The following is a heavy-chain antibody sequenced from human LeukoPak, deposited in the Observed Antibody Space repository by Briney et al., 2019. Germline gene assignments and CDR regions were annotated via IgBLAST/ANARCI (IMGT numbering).Heavy chain of an antibody. J-gene: IGHJ5*02. Sequence: GGSLRLSCAASGFTFSSYSMNWVRQAPGKGLEWVSSISSSSSYIYYADSVKGRFTISRDNAKNTLYLQMNSLRAEDTAVYYCAKGKGSSWFDPWGQGTLVTVSS. V-gene: IGHV3-21*01. D-gene: IGHD6-6*01. CDR1: GFTFSSYS. CDR2: ISSSSSYI. CDR3: AKGKGSSWFDP.